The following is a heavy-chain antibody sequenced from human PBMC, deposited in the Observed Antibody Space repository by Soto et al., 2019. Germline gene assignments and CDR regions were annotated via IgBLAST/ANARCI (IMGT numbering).Heavy chain of an antibody. D-gene: IGHD6-6*01. Sequence: QAQLQESGPGLVKPSQTLSLTCSVSGESISSGGYYWSWIRHHPGKGLEWIGYIYDSESAYYNPSLKSRVTISMDTSKNHFAMRLSSMTAADTAVYYCARASSSSSAADYWGQGTLATVSS. CDR3: ARASSSSSAADY. CDR1: GESISSGGYY. CDR2: IYDSESA. J-gene: IGHJ4*02. V-gene: IGHV4-31*03.